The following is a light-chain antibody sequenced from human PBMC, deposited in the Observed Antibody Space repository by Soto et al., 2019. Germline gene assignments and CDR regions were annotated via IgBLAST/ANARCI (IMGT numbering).Light chain of an antibody. CDR3: SSYTTSNTYV. CDR2: EVN. CDR1: SSDIGVYNY. J-gene: IGLJ1*01. Sequence: QSALTQPASVSGPPGQSITFSCTGTSSDIGVYNYVSWYQQHPGKAPKLMIYEVNNRPSGVSNRFPGSKSGNTASLTISGLQAEDEADYYCSSYTTSNTYVFGTGTKVTVL. V-gene: IGLV2-14*01.